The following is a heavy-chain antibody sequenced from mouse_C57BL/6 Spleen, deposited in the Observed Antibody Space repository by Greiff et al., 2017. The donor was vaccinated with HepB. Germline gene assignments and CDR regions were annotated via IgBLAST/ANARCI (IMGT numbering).Heavy chain of an antibody. CDR2: IDPSDSYT. Sequence: VQLQQPGAELVKPRASVKLSCKASGYTFTSYWMQWVKQRPGQGLEWIGEIDPSDSYTNYNQKFKGKATLTVDTSSSTAYMQLSSLTSEDSAVYYCARGLRPFAYWGQGTLVTVSA. V-gene: IGHV1-50*01. D-gene: IGHD3-2*02. CDR1: GYTFTSYW. J-gene: IGHJ3*01. CDR3: ARGLRPFAY.